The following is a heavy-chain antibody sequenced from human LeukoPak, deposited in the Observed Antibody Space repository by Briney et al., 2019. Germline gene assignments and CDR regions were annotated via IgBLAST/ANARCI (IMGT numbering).Heavy chain of an antibody. J-gene: IGHJ6*03. CDR1: GGSISSYY. Sequence: PSETLSLTCTVSGGSISSYYWSWIRQPPGKGLEWIGYIYYSGSTNYNPSLKSRVTISVDTSKNQFSLKLSSVTAADTAVHYCAREVEGGRNYYYYYMDVWGKGTTVTISS. CDR3: AREVEGGRNYYYYYMDV. V-gene: IGHV4-59*01. CDR2: IYYSGST. D-gene: IGHD3-16*01.